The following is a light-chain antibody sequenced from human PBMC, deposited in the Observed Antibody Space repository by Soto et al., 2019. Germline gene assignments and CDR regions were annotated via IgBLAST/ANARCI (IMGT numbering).Light chain of an antibody. J-gene: IGKJ4*01. CDR3: QQSYSTPLT. Sequence: DIQMTQSPSSLSASVGDRVTITCRTSQNMNTFLNWYQQKPGKAPNLLIYTASRLQSGVPSRLSGSGSGTDFTLTISSLQPEDFATYYCQQSYSTPLTFGGGTKVEIK. CDR1: QNMNTF. CDR2: TAS. V-gene: IGKV1-39*01.